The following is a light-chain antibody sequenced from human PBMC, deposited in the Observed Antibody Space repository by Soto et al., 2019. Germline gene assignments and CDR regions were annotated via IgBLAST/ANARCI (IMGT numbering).Light chain of an antibody. CDR1: QSVSSSY. CDR2: GTS. V-gene: IGKV3-20*01. Sequence: EIVLTQSPGTLCLSPGERATLPCRASQSVSSSYLAWYQQKPGQAPRLLIYGTSSRATGIPDRFSGSGAGTDFTLTISSLQPEDFATYFCKQSSAFPLTFGGGTRLEIK. CDR3: KQSSAFPLT. J-gene: IGKJ5*01.